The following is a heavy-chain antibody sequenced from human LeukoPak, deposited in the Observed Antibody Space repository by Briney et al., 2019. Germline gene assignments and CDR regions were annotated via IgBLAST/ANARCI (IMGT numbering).Heavy chain of an antibody. CDR3: AKYWLMVRGDPYFDY. J-gene: IGHJ4*02. CDR1: GFTFSSYA. D-gene: IGHD3-10*01. Sequence: GGSLRLSCAASGFTFSSYAMSWVRQAPGKGLEWVSAISGSGGSTYYADSVKGRFTISRDNSKNTLYLQMTSLRAEDTAVYYCAKYWLMVRGDPYFDYWGQGTLVTVSS. CDR2: ISGSGGST. V-gene: IGHV3-23*01.